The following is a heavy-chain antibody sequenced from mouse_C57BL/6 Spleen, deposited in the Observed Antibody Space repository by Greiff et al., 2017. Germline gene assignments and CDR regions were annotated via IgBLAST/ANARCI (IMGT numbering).Heavy chain of an antibody. CDR3: ATNYGYDDAMDY. V-gene: IGHV5-17*01. D-gene: IGHD2-2*01. J-gene: IGHJ4*01. CDR1: GFTFSDYG. CDR2: ISSGSSTI. Sequence: EVMLVESGGGLVKPGGSLKLSCAASGFTFSDYGMHWVRQAPEKGLEWVAYISSGSSTIYYADTVKGRFTISRDNAKNTLFLQMTSLRSEDTAMYYCATNYGYDDAMDYWGQGTSVTVSS.